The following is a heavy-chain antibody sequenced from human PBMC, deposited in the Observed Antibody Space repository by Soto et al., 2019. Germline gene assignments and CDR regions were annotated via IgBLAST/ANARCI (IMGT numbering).Heavy chain of an antibody. D-gene: IGHD6-6*01. J-gene: IGHJ6*02. CDR1: GYSFTSYW. V-gene: IGHV5-10-1*01. CDR2: IDPSDSYT. CDR3: ARHKKRESSSSAGHGMDV. Sequence: GESVKISCKGSGYSFTSYWISWVRQMPGKGLEWMGRIDPSDSYTNYSPSFQGHVTISADKSISTAYLQWSSLKASDTAMYYCARHKKRESSSSAGHGMDVWGQGTTVTVSS.